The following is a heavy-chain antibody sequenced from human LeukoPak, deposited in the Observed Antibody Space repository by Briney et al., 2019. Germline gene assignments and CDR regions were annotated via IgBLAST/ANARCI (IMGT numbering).Heavy chain of an antibody. D-gene: IGHD5-12*01. V-gene: IGHV1-18*01. Sequence: ASVKVSCKTSGHSINTFGITWVRQAPGQGLEWIGWMSSYNGNTNYEDKFQGRVTITRDTSRTTAYMELRSLRSDDTAVYFCANVAKGRYFFYYMDVWGAGTTVTVSS. J-gene: IGHJ6*03. CDR3: ANVAKGRYFFYYMDV. CDR2: MSSYNGNT. CDR1: GHSINTFG.